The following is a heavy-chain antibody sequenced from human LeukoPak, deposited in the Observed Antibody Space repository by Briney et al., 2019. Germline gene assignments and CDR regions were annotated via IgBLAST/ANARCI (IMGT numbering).Heavy chain of an antibody. D-gene: IGHD2-2*01. CDR2: ISSSSSYI. CDR3: ARDCSSTSCYQAFDY. Sequence: GSLRLSCAASGFTFSSYSMNWVRQAPGKGLEWVSSISSSSSYIYYADSVKGRFTISRDNAKNSLYLQMNSLRAEDTAVYYCARDCSSTSCYQAFDYWGQGTLVTVSS. CDR1: GFTFSSYS. J-gene: IGHJ4*02. V-gene: IGHV3-21*01.